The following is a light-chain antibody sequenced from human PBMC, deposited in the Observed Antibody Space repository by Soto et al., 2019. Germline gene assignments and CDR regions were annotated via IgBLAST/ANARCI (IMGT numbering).Light chain of an antibody. CDR1: SSNIGAGYD. CDR3: QSYDSRLSGYV. Sequence: QSVLTQPPSVSGAPGQRVTISCTGSSSNIGAGYDVHWYQQLPGTAPKLLIYGNSNRPSGVPDRFSGSKSGTSASLAITGLQAEDEADYYCQSYDSRLSGYVFVTGTKVTVL. CDR2: GNS. V-gene: IGLV1-40*01. J-gene: IGLJ1*01.